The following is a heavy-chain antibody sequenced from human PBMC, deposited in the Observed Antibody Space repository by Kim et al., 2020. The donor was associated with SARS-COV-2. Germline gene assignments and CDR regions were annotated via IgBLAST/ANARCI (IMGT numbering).Heavy chain of an antibody. CDR1: GYRFTSYW. D-gene: IGHD1-26*01. Sequence: GASLEISCNCSGYRFTSYWIGWVRHMPGKGLGWVGIIYPGDSDTRYSPSFQGQVTISADKSISTAYLQWSSLKPSDTAMYYCSRRVSCGSFKSDYWYLDLWVRGTQVTLSP. J-gene: IGHJ2*01. CDR2: IYPGDSDT. V-gene: IGHV5-51*01. CDR3: SRRVSCGSFKSDYWYLDL.